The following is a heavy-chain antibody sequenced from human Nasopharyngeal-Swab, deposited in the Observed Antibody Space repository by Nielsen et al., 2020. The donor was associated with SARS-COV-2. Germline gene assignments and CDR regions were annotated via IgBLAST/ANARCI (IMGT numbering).Heavy chain of an antibody. J-gene: IGHJ3*02. V-gene: IGHV1-69*13. Sequence: SVKVSCKASGGTFSSYAISWVRQAPGQGLEWMGGIIPIFGTANYAQKFQGRVTITADESTSTAYMELSSLRSEDTAVYYCARDLFPGALSSSGGDAFDIWGQGTMVTVSS. CDR2: IIPIFGTA. CDR3: ARDLFPGALSSSGGDAFDI. CDR1: GGTFSSYA. D-gene: IGHD6-6*01.